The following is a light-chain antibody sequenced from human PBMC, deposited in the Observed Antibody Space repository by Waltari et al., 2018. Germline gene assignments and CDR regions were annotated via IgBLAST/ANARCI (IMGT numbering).Light chain of an antibody. V-gene: IGKV3-11*01. CDR1: QSVNTY. Sequence: IVLTQSPASLSLSPGEIASLSCRASQSVNTYLAWYQQQPGQPPRLLIYDASTRATGVPARFVGSGSGTDFTLTITRLEPEDFAVYYCQERSNWPGGSFGGGTKVETK. CDR2: DAS. J-gene: IGKJ4*01. CDR3: QERSNWPGGS.